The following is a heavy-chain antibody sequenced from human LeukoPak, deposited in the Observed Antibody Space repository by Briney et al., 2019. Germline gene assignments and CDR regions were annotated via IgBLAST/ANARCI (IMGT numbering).Heavy chain of an antibody. CDR3: ARHGYGDYADAFDI. V-gene: IGHV5-51*01. Sequence: GESLRISCKGSGYSFTSYWIGWVRQMPGKGLEWMGIIYPGDSDTRYSPSFQGQFTISADKSISTAYLQWTTLKASDTAMYYCARHGYGDYADAFDIWGQGTMVTVSS. CDR2: IYPGDSDT. CDR1: GYSFTSYW. J-gene: IGHJ3*02. D-gene: IGHD4-17*01.